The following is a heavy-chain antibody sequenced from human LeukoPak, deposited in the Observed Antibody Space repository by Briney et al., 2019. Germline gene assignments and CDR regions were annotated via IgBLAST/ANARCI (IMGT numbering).Heavy chain of an antibody. V-gene: IGHV1-18*01. J-gene: IGHJ6*03. CDR1: GYTFTSYG. Sequence: GASVKASCKASGYTFTSYGISWVRQAPGQGLEWMGWISAYNGNTNYAQKLQGRVTMTTDTSTSQAYMELTSLRSDDTAVYYCAIVSADDYYYYYYYMDVWGKGTTVTVSS. D-gene: IGHD1-1*01. CDR3: AIVSADDYYYYYYYMDV. CDR2: ISAYNGNT.